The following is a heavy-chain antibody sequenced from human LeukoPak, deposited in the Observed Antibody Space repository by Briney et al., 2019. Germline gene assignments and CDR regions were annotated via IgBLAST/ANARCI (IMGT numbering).Heavy chain of an antibody. CDR2: IYTTGST. V-gene: IGHV4-61*02. J-gene: IGHJ4*02. D-gene: IGHD6-19*01. Sequence: SETLSLTCTVSGGSISSGSYYWSWIRQPAGKGLDWIGRIYTTGSTNYNPSLKSRVTISVDTSKNQFSLKLSSVTAADTAVYYCARGLAFSGLMDYWGQGTLVTVSS. CDR1: GGSISSGSYY. CDR3: ARGLAFSGLMDY.